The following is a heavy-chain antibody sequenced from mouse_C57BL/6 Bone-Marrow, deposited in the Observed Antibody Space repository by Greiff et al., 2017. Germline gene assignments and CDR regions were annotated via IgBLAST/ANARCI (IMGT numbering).Heavy chain of an antibody. D-gene: IGHD1-1*01. Sequence: VQLQQPGAELVKPGASVKMSCKASGYTFTSYWITWVKQRPGQGLEWIGDIYPGSGSTNYNEKFKSKATLTVDTSSSTAYMQLSSLTSEDSAVYYCARDYGSRDYYFDYWGQGTTLTVSS. CDR1: GYTFTSYW. V-gene: IGHV1-55*01. CDR2: IYPGSGST. J-gene: IGHJ2*01. CDR3: ARDYGSRDYYFDY.